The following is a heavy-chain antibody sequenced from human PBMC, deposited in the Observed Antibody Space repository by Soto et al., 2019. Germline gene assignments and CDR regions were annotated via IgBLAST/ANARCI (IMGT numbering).Heavy chain of an antibody. J-gene: IGHJ3*02. V-gene: IGHV3-33*01. CDR2: IWYDGSNK. CDR3: AREFTRYSRSDAFDI. CDR1: GFTFSSYG. Sequence: HPGGSLRLSCAASGFTFSSYGMHWVRQAPGKGLEWVAVIWYDGSNKYYADSVKGRFTISRDISKNTLYLQMNSLRAEDTVVYYCAREFTRYSRSDAFDIWGQGTMVTVSS. D-gene: IGHD6-13*01.